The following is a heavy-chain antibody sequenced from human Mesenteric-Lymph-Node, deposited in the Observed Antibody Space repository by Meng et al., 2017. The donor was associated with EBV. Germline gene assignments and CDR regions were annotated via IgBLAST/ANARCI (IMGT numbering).Heavy chain of an antibody. CDR3: ARGRHVNMVALYFDF. V-gene: IGHV1-69*01. CDR2: TAPLIGTS. D-gene: IGHD5-12*01. Sequence: QVQLGPAGAEGKEAGSSVKVSCKASGDTFPSHGISWVRQAPGQGLEWMGGTAPLIGTSNYAQNFQGRVRITADESTSTAYMELRSLRYEDTAVYYCARGRHVNMVALYFDFWGQGTLVTISS. J-gene: IGHJ4*02. CDR1: GDTFPSHG.